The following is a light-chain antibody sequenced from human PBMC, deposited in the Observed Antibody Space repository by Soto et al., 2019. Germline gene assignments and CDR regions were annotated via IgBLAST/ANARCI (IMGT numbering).Light chain of an antibody. Sequence: DIQMTQSPSTLSASVGDRVTITCRASQSISSWLAWYQQKPGKAPKLLIYQASSLESGVPSRFSGRGSGTEFTLTISCLQSDDFASYYCQQYESFPWTFGQWTEVEIK. CDR1: QSISSW. CDR2: QAS. CDR3: QQYESFPWT. V-gene: IGKV1-5*03. J-gene: IGKJ1*01.